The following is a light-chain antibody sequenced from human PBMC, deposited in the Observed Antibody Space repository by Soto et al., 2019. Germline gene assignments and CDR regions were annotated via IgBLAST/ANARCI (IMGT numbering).Light chain of an antibody. J-gene: IGLJ2*01. Sequence: QSALTQPPSASGSPGQSVTISCTGTKSDIGVYDFVSWYQHHPGKAPRLIIYEVVQRPSGVPDRFSGSKSGTSATLGITGLQTGDEADYYCGTWDSSLTGGIFGGGTQLTVL. CDR1: KSDIGVYDF. V-gene: IGLV2-8*01. CDR3: GTWDSSLTGGI. CDR2: EVV.